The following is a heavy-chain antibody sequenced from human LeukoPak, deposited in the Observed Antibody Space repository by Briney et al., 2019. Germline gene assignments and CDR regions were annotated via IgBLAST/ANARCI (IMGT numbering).Heavy chain of an antibody. V-gene: IGHV3-48*01. Sequence: PGGSLRLSCAASGFTFSSYSMNWVRQAPGKGLEWVSYISSSSSTIYYADSVKGRFTISRDNAKSSLYLQMNSLRAEDTAVYYCARDLDFWAAYYFDYWGQGTLVIVSS. CDR3: ARDLDFWAAYYFDY. CDR2: ISSSSSTI. CDR1: GFTFSSYS. J-gene: IGHJ4*02. D-gene: IGHD3-3*01.